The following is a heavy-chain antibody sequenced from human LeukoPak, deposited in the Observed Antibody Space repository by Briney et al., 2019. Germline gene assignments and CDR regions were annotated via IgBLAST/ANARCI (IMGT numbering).Heavy chain of an antibody. CDR3: ARGSGRFLEWLAPRYYYGMDV. CDR2: INHSGST. Sequence: SSETLSLTCAVYGGSFSGYYWSWIRQPPGKGLEWIGEINHSGSTNYNPSLKSRVTISVDTSKNQFSLKLSSVTAADTAVYYCARGSGRFLEWLAPRYYYGMDVWGQGTTVTVSS. CDR1: GGSFSGYY. D-gene: IGHD3-3*01. V-gene: IGHV4-34*01. J-gene: IGHJ6*02.